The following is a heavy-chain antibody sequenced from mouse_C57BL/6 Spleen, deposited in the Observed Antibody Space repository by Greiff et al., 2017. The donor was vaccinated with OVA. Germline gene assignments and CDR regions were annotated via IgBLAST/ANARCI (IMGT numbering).Heavy chain of an antibody. Sequence: QVQLQQPGAELVRPGSSMKLSCKASGYTFTSYWMDWVKQRPGQGLEWIGNIYPSDSETHYNQKFKDKATLTVDKSSSTAYMQLSSLTSEDSAVYYCARAGSQFFGYWGKGTTLTVSS. J-gene: IGHJ2*01. V-gene: IGHV1-61*01. CDR3: ARAGSQFFGY. CDR1: GYTFTSYW. CDR2: IYPSDSET.